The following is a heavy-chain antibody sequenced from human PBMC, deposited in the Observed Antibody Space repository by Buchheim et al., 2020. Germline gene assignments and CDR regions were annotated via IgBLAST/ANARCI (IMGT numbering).Heavy chain of an antibody. CDR3: ARGSSSSVWFDP. CDR2: IYTGGST. CDR1: GGSINSGSYY. D-gene: IGHD6-6*01. J-gene: IGHJ5*02. Sequence: QVQLQESGPGLVKPSQTLSLTCTVSGGSINSGSYYWSWIRQPAGKGLEWIGRIYTGGSTNYNPSLKSRVTISVDTSKNQFSLKLSSVTAADTAVCYCARGSSSSVWFDPWGQGTL. V-gene: IGHV4-61*02.